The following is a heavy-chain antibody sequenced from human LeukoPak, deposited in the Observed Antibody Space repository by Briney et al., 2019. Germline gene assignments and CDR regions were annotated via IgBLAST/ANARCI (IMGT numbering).Heavy chain of an antibody. V-gene: IGHV4-59*01. Sequence: PSETLSLTCAVYGGSFSGYYWSWIRQPPGKGLEWIGYMYNSGSTNYNPSLKSRVTISIDTSKNQFSLKLSSVTAADTAVYYCARVPHFGDYGWFDPWGQGTLVTVSS. J-gene: IGHJ5*02. D-gene: IGHD4-17*01. CDR2: MYNSGST. CDR1: GGSFSGYY. CDR3: ARVPHFGDYGWFDP.